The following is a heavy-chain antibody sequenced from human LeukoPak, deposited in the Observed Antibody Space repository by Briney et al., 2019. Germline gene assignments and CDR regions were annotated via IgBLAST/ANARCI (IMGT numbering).Heavy chain of an antibody. D-gene: IGHD3-10*01. CDR1: GYTFSSYG. V-gene: IGHV1-18*01. J-gene: IGHJ4*02. Sequence: ASVKVSCKASGYTFSSYGISWVRQAPGQGLEWMGWISAYNGNTNYAQKLQGRVTMTTDTSTSTAYMELRSLRSDDTAVYYCARPAYGSGSQYFDYWGQGTLVTVSS. CDR2: ISAYNGNT. CDR3: ARPAYGSGSQYFDY.